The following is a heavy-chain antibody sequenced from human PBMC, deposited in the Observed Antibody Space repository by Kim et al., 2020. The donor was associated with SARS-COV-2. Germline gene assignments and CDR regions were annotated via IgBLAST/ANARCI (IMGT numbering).Heavy chain of an antibody. J-gene: IGHJ6*02. CDR3: ARLELSSVSFSRLDV. D-gene: IGHD3-10*01. V-gene: IGHV5-10-1*01. Sequence: GESLKISCKGSGYRFTSQWITWVRQMPGKGLEWMGRIDLSDSYTDYSPSFQGHVTIAGDKSITTAYLQWTSLKASDTGTYYCARLELSSVSFSRLDVWGQGTTVPVSS. CDR1: GYRFTSQW. CDR2: IDLSDSYT.